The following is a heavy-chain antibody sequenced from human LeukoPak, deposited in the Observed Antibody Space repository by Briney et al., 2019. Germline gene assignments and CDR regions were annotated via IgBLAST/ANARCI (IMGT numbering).Heavy chain of an antibody. CDR2: INPNSGGT. J-gene: IGHJ4*02. V-gene: IGHV1-2*02. D-gene: IGHD2-15*01. CDR3: ARDRGGGSYYFDY. CDR1: GYTFTGYY. Sequence: ASVKVSCKASGYTFTGYYMHWVRQAPGQGLEWMGWINPNSGGTNYAQKFQGRVTMTRDTSISTAYMELSRLRSDDTAVYYCARDRGGGSYYFDYWGQGTLVTVSS.